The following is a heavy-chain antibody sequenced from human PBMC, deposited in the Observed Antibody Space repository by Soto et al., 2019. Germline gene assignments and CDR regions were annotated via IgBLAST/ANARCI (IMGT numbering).Heavy chain of an antibody. CDR3: AQGGWLRKGGGDY. Sequence: EVQLLESGGGLVQPGGSLRLSCAASGFTFSSYAMSWVRQAPGKGLEWVSAISGSGGSTYYADSVKGRFTISRDNSKNTLDVQMNGLRAGDTAVYYWAQGGWLRKGGGDYWGQGTLVTVSS. CDR2: ISGSGGST. CDR1: GFTFSSYA. D-gene: IGHD5-12*01. V-gene: IGHV3-23*01. J-gene: IGHJ4*02.